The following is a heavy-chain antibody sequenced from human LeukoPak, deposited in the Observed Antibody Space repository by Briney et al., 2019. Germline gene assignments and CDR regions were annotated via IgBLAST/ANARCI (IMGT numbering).Heavy chain of an antibody. V-gene: IGHV4-61*02. Sequence: PSQTLSLTCTVSGGSISSGTYYWSWIRQPAGTGLEWIGRIHTSGTTNYNPSLKSRVTISVDTSKNQFSLKLSPVTAADTALYYCAREGGYSYGDAPLHFDYWGQGTLVTVSS. J-gene: IGHJ4*02. D-gene: IGHD5-18*01. CDR3: AREGGYSYGDAPLHFDY. CDR2: IHTSGTT. CDR1: GGSISSGTYY.